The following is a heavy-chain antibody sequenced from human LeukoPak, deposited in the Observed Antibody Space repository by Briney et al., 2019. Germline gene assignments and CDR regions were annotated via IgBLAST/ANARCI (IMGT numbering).Heavy chain of an antibody. CDR1: GGSISSGDYQ. CDR3: ARGGYSYGFEGKNATRAFDY. CDR2: IYYSGST. Sequence: SQTLSLTCTVSGGSISSGDYQWSWIRQPPGKGLEWIGYIYYSGSTNYNPSLKSRVTISVDTSKNQFSLKLSSVTAADTAVYYCARGGYSYGFEGKNATRAFDYWGQGTLVTVSS. J-gene: IGHJ4*02. D-gene: IGHD5-18*01. V-gene: IGHV4-30-4*08.